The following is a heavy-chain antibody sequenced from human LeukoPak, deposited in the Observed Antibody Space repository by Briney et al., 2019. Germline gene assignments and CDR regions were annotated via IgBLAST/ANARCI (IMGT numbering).Heavy chain of an antibody. CDR1: GFSFSSYW. D-gene: IGHD3-16*01. Sequence: GGSLRLSCTASGFSFSSYWMHWVRQVPGKGLVWVSCINTDGSSTTYVDSVRGRSTISRDNAKNTLYLQINSLRADDTAVYYCARGGAGRAFDYWGQGSLVTVFS. CDR3: ARGGAGRAFDY. V-gene: IGHV3-74*01. CDR2: INTDGSST. J-gene: IGHJ4*02.